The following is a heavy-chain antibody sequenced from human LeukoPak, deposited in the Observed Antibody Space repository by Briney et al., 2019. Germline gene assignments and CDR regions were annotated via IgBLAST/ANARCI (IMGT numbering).Heavy chain of an antibody. CDR1: GVSISGHY. V-gene: IGHV4-59*11. CDR3: ARGQDYDSSGYLLGI. D-gene: IGHD3-22*01. Sequence: SETLSLTCTVSGVSISGHYWSWIRQPPGKGLEWIGYIYYSGSTNYNPSLKSRVTISVDTSKNQFSLKLSSVTAADTAVYYCARGQDYDSSGYLLGIWGQGTMVTVSS. CDR2: IYYSGST. J-gene: IGHJ3*02.